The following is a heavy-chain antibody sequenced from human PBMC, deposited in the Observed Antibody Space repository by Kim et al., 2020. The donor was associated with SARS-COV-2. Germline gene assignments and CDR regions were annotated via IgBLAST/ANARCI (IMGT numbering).Heavy chain of an antibody. Sequence: GGSLRLSCAASGFTFTGYPMTWVRQAPAKGLEWVSTISTTGRRTYYADSVKGRFTISTDDSKNTLYLQLNSLRADDTAVYYCAKEGGEFGERALDLWGQGIMVTVS. V-gene: IGHV3-23*01. J-gene: IGHJ3*01. CDR1: GFTFTGYP. D-gene: IGHD3-10*01. CDR3: AKEGGEFGERALDL. CDR2: ISTTGRRT.